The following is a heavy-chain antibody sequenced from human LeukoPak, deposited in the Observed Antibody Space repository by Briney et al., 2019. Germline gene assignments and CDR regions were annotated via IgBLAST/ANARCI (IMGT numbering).Heavy chain of an antibody. V-gene: IGHV4-61*02. D-gene: IGHD5-24*01. J-gene: IGHJ4*02. CDR2: IYTSGST. CDR1: GGSISSDNYY. Sequence: PSQTLSLTCTVSGGSISSDNYYGNWIRQPAGKGLEWMGRIYTSGSTNYNPSLKTRVTISIDTSKNQFSLKLTSVTAADTAVYYCLLRRDGYTHFDYWGQGTLDTVSS. CDR3: LLRRDGYTHFDY.